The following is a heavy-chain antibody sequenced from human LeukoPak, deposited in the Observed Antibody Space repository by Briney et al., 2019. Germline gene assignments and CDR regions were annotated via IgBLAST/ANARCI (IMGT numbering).Heavy chain of an antibody. CDR3: ARQGAATAPGFDY. Sequence: SETLSLTCAVYGGSFSSYYWGWIRQPPGKGLEWIGSIYYSGSTYYNPSLKSRVTISVHTSKNQFSLKLSSVTAADTAVYYCARQGAATAPGFDYWGQGTLVTVSS. CDR2: IYYSGST. V-gene: IGHV4-39*01. J-gene: IGHJ4*02. D-gene: IGHD6-13*01. CDR1: GGSFSSYY.